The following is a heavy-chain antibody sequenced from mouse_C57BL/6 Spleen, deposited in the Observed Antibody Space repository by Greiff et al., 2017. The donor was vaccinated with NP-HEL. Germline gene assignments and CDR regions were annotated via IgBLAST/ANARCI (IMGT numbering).Heavy chain of an antibody. Sequence: VQVVESGAELARPGASVKLSCKASGYTFTSYGISWVKQRTGQGLEWIGEIYPRSGNTYYNEKFKGKATLTADKSSSTAYMELRSLTSEDSAVYFCARYDTTVVAFDYWGQGTTLTVSS. CDR1: GYTFTSYG. CDR3: ARYDTTVVAFDY. V-gene: IGHV1-81*01. D-gene: IGHD1-1*01. CDR2: IYPRSGNT. J-gene: IGHJ2*01.